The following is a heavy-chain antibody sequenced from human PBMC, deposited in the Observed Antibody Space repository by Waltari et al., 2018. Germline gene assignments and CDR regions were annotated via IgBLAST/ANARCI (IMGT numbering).Heavy chain of an antibody. V-gene: IGHV1-8*03. D-gene: IGHD6-19*01. CDR2: MNPNSGNT. J-gene: IGHJ1*01. Sequence: QVQLVQSGAEVKKPGASVKVSCKASGYTFTSYDINWVRQATGQGLEWMGWMNPNSGNTGYAQKFQGRVTITRNTSISTAYMELSSLRSEDTAVYYCARVSKGYRVRGWYIGYFQHWGQGTLVTVSS. CDR3: ARVSKGYRVRGWYIGYFQH. CDR1: GYTFTSYD.